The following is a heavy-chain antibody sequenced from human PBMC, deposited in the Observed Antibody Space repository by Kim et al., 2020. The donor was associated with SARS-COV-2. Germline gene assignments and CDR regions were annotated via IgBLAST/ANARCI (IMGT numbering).Heavy chain of an antibody. J-gene: IGHJ4*02. Sequence: SVKGLFTISRDKAKTSLYLQRNSLRAEDTALYYCARGGSYYDRSGYTLDYWGQGTLVTVSS. V-gene: IGHV3-20*03. D-gene: IGHD3-22*01. CDR3: ARGGSYYDRSGYTLDY.